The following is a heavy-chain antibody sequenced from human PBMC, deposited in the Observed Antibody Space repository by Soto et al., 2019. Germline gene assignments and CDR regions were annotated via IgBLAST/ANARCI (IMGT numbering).Heavy chain of an antibody. CDR1: GFFFSSYT. Sequence: EVQLVESGGGLVKPGGSLRLSCAGSGFFFSSYTMNWVRQAPGKGLEWVSSISGNSGYIYYADSVKGRFTISRDNVKNSLVLQMKNLRAEDTAVYYCASEITVDGRAGYWGQGTLVTVSS. V-gene: IGHV3-21*01. CDR2: ISGNSGYI. CDR3: ASEITVDGRAGY. J-gene: IGHJ4*02. D-gene: IGHD6-19*01.